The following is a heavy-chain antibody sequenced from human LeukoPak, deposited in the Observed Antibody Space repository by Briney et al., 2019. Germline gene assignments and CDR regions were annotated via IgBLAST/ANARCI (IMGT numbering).Heavy chain of an antibody. Sequence: SETLSLTCTVSGGSISSGGYYWSWIRQHPGKGLEWIGYIYYSGSTYYNPSLKSRVTISVDMSKNQFSLKLSSVTAADTAVYYCARGLRLNAFDIWGQGTMVAVSS. D-gene: IGHD4-17*01. CDR3: ARGLRLNAFDI. CDR2: IYYSGST. CDR1: GGSISSGGYY. V-gene: IGHV4-31*03. J-gene: IGHJ3*02.